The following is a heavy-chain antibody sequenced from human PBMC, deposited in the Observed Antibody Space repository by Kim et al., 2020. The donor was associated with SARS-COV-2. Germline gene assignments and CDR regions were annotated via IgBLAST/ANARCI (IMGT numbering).Heavy chain of an antibody. V-gene: IGHV3-48*02. J-gene: IGHJ5*02. D-gene: IGHD6-13*01. Sequence: GRFTISRDNAKNSLYLQMNSLRDEDTAVYYCARSFGSSWREYSSLWFDPWGQGTLVTVSS. CDR3: ARSFGSSWREYSSLWFDP.